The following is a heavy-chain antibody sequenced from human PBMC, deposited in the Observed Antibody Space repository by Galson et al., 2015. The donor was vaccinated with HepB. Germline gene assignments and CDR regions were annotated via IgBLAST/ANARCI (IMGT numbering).Heavy chain of an antibody. CDR2: VNFDGTST. Sequence: SLRFSCAASGFTFSDYWMHWVRQAPGKGLVWVSYVNFDGTSTRYADSVKGRFTVSRDNAENTVYLQMNSLRAEDTGIYYCARELAFGCGSYSHWGQGALVTVSS. V-gene: IGHV3-74*01. CDR3: ARELAFGCGSYSH. D-gene: IGHD6-19*01. CDR1: GFTFSDYW. J-gene: IGHJ4*02.